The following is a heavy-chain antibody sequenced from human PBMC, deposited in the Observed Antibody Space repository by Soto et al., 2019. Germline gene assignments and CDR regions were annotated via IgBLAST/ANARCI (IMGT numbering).Heavy chain of an antibody. V-gene: IGHV1-69*04. J-gene: IGHJ6*02. CDR2: IIPILGIA. D-gene: IGHD5-12*01. CDR1: GGTFSSYT. CDR3: AREGVAPYYYYGMDV. Sequence: SVKVSCKASGGTFSSYTISWVRQAPGQGLEWMGRIIPILGIANYAQKFQGRVTITADTSTSTVYMELRSLRSDDTAVYYCAREGVAPYYYYGMDVWGQGTPVTVSS.